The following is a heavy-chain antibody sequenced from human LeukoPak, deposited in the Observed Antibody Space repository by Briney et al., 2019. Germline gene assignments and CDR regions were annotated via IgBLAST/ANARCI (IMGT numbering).Heavy chain of an antibody. Sequence: GGSLRLSCVVSGFIFDDYAMHWVRHAPGKGPEWVSGISSNSESIGYADSVKGRFTISRDNAKNSLYLQMNSLRAEDTAVYYCAELGITMIGGVWGKGTTVTISS. CDR1: GFIFDDYA. D-gene: IGHD3-10*02. J-gene: IGHJ6*04. CDR2: ISSNSESI. V-gene: IGHV3-9*01. CDR3: AELGITMIGGV.